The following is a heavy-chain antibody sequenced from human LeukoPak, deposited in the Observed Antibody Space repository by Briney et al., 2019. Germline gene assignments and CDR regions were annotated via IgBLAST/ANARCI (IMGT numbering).Heavy chain of an antibody. CDR2: INPNSGGT. V-gene: IGHV1-2*06. CDR1: GYTFTGYY. CDR3: ARRYCSSTSCYSASDY. Sequence: GASVKVSCKASGYTFTGYYMHWVRQAPGQGLEWMGRINPNSGGTNYAQKFQGRVTMTRDTSISTAYMELSRLRSDDTAVYYCARRYCSSTSCYSASDYWGQGTLVTVSS. J-gene: IGHJ4*02. D-gene: IGHD2-2*01.